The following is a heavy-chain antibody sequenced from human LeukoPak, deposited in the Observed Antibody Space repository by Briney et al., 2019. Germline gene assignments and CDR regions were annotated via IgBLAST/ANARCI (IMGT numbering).Heavy chain of an antibody. Sequence: GSLRLSCAASGFPFRSYWMHWVRQAPGEGLVWVSRINSDGSSTSYADSVKGRFTISRDNAKNTLYLQMNSLRAEDTAVYYCARVYYDSSGYPFDYWGQGTLVTVSS. V-gene: IGHV3-74*01. D-gene: IGHD3-22*01. CDR2: INSDGSST. CDR3: ARVYYDSSGYPFDY. J-gene: IGHJ4*02. CDR1: GFPFRSYW.